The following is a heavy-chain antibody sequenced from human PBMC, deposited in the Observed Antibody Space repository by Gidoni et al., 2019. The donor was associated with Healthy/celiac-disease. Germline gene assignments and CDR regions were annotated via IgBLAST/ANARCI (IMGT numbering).Heavy chain of an antibody. Sequence: QVQQGEAGGGGVQPGRALRRAGEASGVTFSSYGMHWVRQAPGTGLEWVAVLSYDVSNQYSADSVKGRFTISRDHSQYTLYLHMNSLRAEDTAVYYCGCSGGSCYSIDYWGQGTLVTFSS. CDR1: GVTFSSYG. CDR3: GCSGGSCYSIDY. V-gene: IGHV3-30*03. CDR2: LSYDVSNQ. D-gene: IGHD2-15*01. J-gene: IGHJ4*02.